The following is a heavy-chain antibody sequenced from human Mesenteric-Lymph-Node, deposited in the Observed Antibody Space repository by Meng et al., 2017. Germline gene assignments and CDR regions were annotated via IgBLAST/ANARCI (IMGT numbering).Heavy chain of an antibody. CDR1: GFKFGDYA. V-gene: IGHV3-9*01. CDR2: ITWNSGVK. Sequence: SLKISCAASGFKFGDYAMHWVRLAPGKGLEWVSYITWNSGVKDYAASVKGRFTFSRDNDKNSLYLQMNSLTSEYTAYYYCANDYGKAAGKFDYWGQGTLVTVS. J-gene: IGHJ4*02. D-gene: IGHD6-13*01. CDR3: ANDYGKAAGKFDY.